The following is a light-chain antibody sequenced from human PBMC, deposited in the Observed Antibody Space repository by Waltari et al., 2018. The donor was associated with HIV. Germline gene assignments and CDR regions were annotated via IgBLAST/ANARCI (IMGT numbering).Light chain of an antibody. Sequence: QSALAQPASVSGSPGQSITISCTGTSSDVGSYNYVSWYQHHPGKAPKLMIYDVTSRPSGVSNRFSGSKSGNTASLTISGLQAEDEADYYCSSFTASGTQVFGGGTKLTVL. V-gene: IGLV2-14*03. J-gene: IGLJ3*02. CDR3: SSFTASGTQV. CDR2: DVT. CDR1: SSDVGSYNY.